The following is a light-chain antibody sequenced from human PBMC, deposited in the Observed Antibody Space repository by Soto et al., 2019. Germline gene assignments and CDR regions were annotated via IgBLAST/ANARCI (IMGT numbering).Light chain of an antibody. V-gene: IGLV2-14*01. CDR3: SSHTSSSTLDV. CDR1: SSDVGGYNY. J-gene: IGLJ1*01. CDR2: DVS. Sequence: QSVLTQPASVSGSPGQSITISCTGTSSDVGGYNYVSWYQQHPGKAPKLMIYDVSNRPSGVSNRFSGSKSGNTASLTISGLQAEDEADYYCSSHTSSSTLDVFGTGTKVTVL.